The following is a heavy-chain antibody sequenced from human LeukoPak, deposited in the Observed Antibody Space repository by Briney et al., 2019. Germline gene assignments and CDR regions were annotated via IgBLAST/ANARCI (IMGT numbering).Heavy chain of an antibody. CDR2: IYYSGST. CDR1: GGSISSNY. V-gene: IGHV4-59*01. J-gene: IGHJ6*02. D-gene: IGHD3-10*01. Sequence: SKTLSLTCTVSGGSISSNYWSWIRQPPGKGLEWIGYIYYSGSTNYNPSLKSRVTISVDTSKKQFSLKLTSVTAADTAVYYCARHTYYYDARSSYPYYYGMDVWGQGTTVTVSS. CDR3: ARHTYYYDARSSYPYYYGMDV.